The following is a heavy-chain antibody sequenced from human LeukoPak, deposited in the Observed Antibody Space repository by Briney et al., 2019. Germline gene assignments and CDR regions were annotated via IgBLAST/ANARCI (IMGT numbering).Heavy chain of an antibody. V-gene: IGHV3-23*01. CDR3: AKIPRIVVVPAATFDY. CDR1: GFTFSNFA. CDR2: ISGSGGST. D-gene: IGHD2-2*01. Sequence: GGSLRLSCAASGFTFSNFAISWVRQAPGKGLEWVSAISGSGGSTYYADSVKGRFTISRDNSKNTLYLQMNSLRAEDTAVYYCAKIPRIVVVPAATFDYWGQGTLVTVSS. J-gene: IGHJ4*02.